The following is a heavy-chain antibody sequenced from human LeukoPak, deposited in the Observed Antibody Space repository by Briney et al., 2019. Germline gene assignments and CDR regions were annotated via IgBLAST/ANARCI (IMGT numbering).Heavy chain of an antibody. CDR2: IIPILGIA. D-gene: IGHD6-19*01. Sequence: ASVKVSCKASGGTFSSYAISWVRQAPGQGLEWMGRIIPILGIANYAQKFQARVTITADKSTSTAYMELSSLRSEDTAVYYCATLAVAGTEFDYWGQGTLVTVSS. J-gene: IGHJ4*02. CDR1: GGTFSSYA. V-gene: IGHV1-69*04. CDR3: ATLAVAGTEFDY.